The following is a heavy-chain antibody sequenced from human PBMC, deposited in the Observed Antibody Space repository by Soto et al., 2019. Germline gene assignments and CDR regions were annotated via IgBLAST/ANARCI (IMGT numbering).Heavy chain of an antibody. CDR3: ARGYYGGNRGWYFVL. CDR1: GGSISIGDYY. CDR2: IYYSGSS. Sequence: QVQLQESGPGLVKPSQTLSLTCTVSGGSISIGDYYWSWIHQPPGKGLEWIGYIYYSGSSYYNPSLKSRVTIPVVTSKNQFSLKLSSVTAADTAVYYCARGYYGGNRGWYFVLWGRGTLVTVSS. V-gene: IGHV4-30-4*01. J-gene: IGHJ2*01. D-gene: IGHD4-17*01.